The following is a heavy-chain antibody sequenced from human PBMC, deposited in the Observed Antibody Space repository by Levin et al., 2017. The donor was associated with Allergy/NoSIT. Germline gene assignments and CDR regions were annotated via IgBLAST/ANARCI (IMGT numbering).Heavy chain of an antibody. V-gene: IGHV3-23*01. D-gene: IGHD5-24*01. CDR3: AKDDVEAGRHDASHI. CDR2: IIGTGGSA. J-gene: IGHJ3*02. CDR1: GFTFSNYA. Sequence: GESLKISCAASGFTFSNYAMSWVRQAPARGLEWVSSIIGTGGSAYYIDSVKGRFTISRDNSKNTLYLQMNSLRAEDTAVYYCAKDDVEAGRHDASHIWGQGTMVTVSS.